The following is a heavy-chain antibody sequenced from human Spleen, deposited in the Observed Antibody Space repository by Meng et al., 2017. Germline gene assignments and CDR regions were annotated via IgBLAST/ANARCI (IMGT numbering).Heavy chain of an antibody. D-gene: IGHD6-19*01. CDR1: GFTFSAYD. J-gene: IGHJ4*02. Sequence: EVQLVESGGGLVEPGVSLSLSCVASGFTFSAYDMNWVRQAPGKGLEWVSSISTASEYIYYTDSVKGRFTVSRDNAKSSLYLQMNSLRAEDTAVYYCARETQGYISVAGSDYWGQGTLVTVSS. V-gene: IGHV3-21*01. CDR3: ARETQGYISVAGSDY. CDR2: ISTASEYI.